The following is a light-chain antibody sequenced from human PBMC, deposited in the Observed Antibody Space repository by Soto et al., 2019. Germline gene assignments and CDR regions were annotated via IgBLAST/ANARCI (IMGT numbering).Light chain of an antibody. CDR3: LQYHNLWA. CDR2: RAS. CDR1: QNIYYN. J-gene: IGKJ1*01. V-gene: IGKV3-15*01. Sequence: IVMTQSPATLSVSPGESATLSCRASQNIYYNVAWYQHRPGQAPRLLIYRASTRATGVPARFSGSGSGTEFTLTISSLQSEHFTVYSCLQYHNLWAFGQGTKV.